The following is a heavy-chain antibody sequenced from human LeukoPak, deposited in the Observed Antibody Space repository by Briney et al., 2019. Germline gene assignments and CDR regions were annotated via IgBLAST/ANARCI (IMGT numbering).Heavy chain of an antibody. CDR3: AKTSLYKWSNVPYYYYMDV. V-gene: IGHV4-4*07. Sequence: SETLSLTCNVSGGSISSYYWSWIRQPAGKGLEWIGRINTSGSTTYNPSLKSRVTMSVDTSKNQFSLEVSSVTAADTAVYYCAKTSLYKWSNVPYYYYMDVWGNGTTVTVSS. CDR2: INTSGST. J-gene: IGHJ6*03. CDR1: GGSISSYY. D-gene: IGHD1/OR15-1a*01.